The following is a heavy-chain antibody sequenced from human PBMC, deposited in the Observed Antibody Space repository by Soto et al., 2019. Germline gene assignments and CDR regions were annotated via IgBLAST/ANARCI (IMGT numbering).Heavy chain of an antibody. CDR3: ARRIQLWHTNWFDP. V-gene: IGHV1-69*06. Sequence: SVKVSCKASGYIFTDYYMHWVGQAPGQGLEWMGGIIPIIGAANYAQKFQGRVTITADKSTSTAYMELSSLRSEDTAVYYCARRIQLWHTNWFDPWGQGTLVTVSS. CDR2: IIPIIGAA. CDR1: GYIFTDYY. D-gene: IGHD5-18*01. J-gene: IGHJ5*02.